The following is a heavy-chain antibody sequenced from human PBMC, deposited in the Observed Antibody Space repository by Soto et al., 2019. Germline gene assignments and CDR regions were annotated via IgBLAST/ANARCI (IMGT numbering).Heavy chain of an antibody. J-gene: IGHJ4*02. D-gene: IGHD1-1*01. CDR1: GFMFSSAW. V-gene: IGHV3-15*01. CDR3: VEGWNDF. CDR2: IKSKRDGGTT. Sequence: DVQLMESGGCLVQPGGSLRLSCAASGFMFSSAWMSWVRQAPGKGLEWVGRIKSKRDGGTTDYAPPVKGRFVISRDDSKNTLYLQMNSLKTDDTAVYYCVEGWNDFWGQGTLVAVSS.